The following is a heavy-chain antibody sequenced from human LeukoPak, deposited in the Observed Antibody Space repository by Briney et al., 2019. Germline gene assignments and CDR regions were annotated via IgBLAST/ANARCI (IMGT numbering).Heavy chain of an antibody. V-gene: IGHV3-66*01. CDR1: GFTVSSNY. J-gene: IGHJ3*02. CDR3: AVIPEAAAGLVDIDAFDI. D-gene: IGHD6-13*01. Sequence: GALRLSCAASGFTVSSNYMSWVRQAPGKGLEWVSVIYRSGTTYYADSVKGRLTISRDISKNTLYLQMNSLRAEDTAVYCCAVIPEAAAGLVDIDAFDIWGQGTMVTVSS. CDR2: IYRSGTT.